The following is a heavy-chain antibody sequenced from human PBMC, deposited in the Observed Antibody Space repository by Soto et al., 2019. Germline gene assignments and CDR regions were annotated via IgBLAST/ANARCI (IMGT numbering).Heavy chain of an antibody. CDR1: GFNFSIYG. CDR2: ISYDGSNI. J-gene: IGHJ4*02. D-gene: IGHD2-21*01. CDR3: AEKPPGGVVSAFDY. V-gene: IGHV3-30*18. Sequence: ESGGGVVQPGRSLRLSCAASGFNFSIYGMHWVRQAPGKGLEWVAMISYDGSNIYYGDSVKGRFTISRDNSKNTLYLQMNSLRPEDTAVYFCAEKPPGGVVSAFDYWGQGTLVTVSS.